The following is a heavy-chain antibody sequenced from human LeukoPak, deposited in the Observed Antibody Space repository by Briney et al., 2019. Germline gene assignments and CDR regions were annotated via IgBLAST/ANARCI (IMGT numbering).Heavy chain of an antibody. V-gene: IGHV3-74*01. J-gene: IGHJ4*02. CDR3: AKVVGDSSGYYGPYFDY. D-gene: IGHD3-22*01. CDR1: GFTFSSYW. CDR2: INNDGSST. Sequence: PGRSLRLSCGASGFTFSSYWMHWVRQAPGKGLVWVSRINNDGSSTSYADSVQGRFTISRDNSKNTLYLQMNSLRAEDTAVYYCAKVVGDSSGYYGPYFDYWGQGPLVTVSS.